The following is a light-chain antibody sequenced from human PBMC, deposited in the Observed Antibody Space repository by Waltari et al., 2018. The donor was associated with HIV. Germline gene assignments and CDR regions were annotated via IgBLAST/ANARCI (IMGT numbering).Light chain of an antibody. J-gene: IGLJ3*02. V-gene: IGLV1-40*01. CDR3: QSYDNTVNGWV. CDR2: GNT. CDR1: SSNIGTNYD. Sequence: QSVLTQPPSVSGAPGQNVTVSRTGSSSNIGTNYDVPWYQFLPGEAPKPLIYGNTIRPAGVPGRFSGSSSGTSASLAITGLQPADEADYYCQSYDNTVNGWVFGGGTRVTV.